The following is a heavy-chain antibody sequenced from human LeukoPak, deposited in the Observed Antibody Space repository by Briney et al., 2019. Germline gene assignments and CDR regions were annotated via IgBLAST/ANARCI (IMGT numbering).Heavy chain of an antibody. CDR3: ARERGYNWFDP. CDR1: GYSISSGYY. J-gene: IGHJ5*02. Sequence: PSETLSLTCTVSGYSISSGYYWGWIRQPAGKGLEWIGRIYTSGSTNYNPSLKSRVTISVDTSKNQFSLKLSSVTAADTAVYYCARERGYNWFDPWGQGTLVAVSS. CDR2: IYTSGST. V-gene: IGHV4-61*02. D-gene: IGHD2-15*01.